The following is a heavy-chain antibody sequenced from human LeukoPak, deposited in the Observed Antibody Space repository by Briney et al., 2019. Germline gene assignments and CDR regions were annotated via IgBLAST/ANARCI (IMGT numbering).Heavy chain of an antibody. Sequence: PGGSLRLSCAASGFTFSSYAMSWVRQAPGKGLEWVSFISPSADRTSNADSVEGRFTISRDNPRNTLYLQMNSLRDEDTAVYYCARGGTIQLSDWGQGTLVTVSS. V-gene: IGHV3-23*01. D-gene: IGHD5-18*01. J-gene: IGHJ4*02. CDR2: ISPSADRT. CDR3: ARGGTIQLSD. CDR1: GFTFSSYA.